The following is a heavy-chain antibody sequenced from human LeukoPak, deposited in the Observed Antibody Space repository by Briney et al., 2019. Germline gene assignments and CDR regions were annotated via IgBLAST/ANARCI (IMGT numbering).Heavy chain of an antibody. CDR2: MYSSGST. J-gene: IGHJ4*02. Sequence: PSETLSLTCTVSGGSISGYYWSWIRQPAGKGLEWIGRMYSSGSTDYNPSFKSRVTMSADTSKKQFSLRLTSVTSADTAVYYCARERYSRGWYADYWGQGTLVTVSS. V-gene: IGHV4-4*07. CDR3: ARERYSRGWYADY. CDR1: GGSISGYY. D-gene: IGHD6-19*01.